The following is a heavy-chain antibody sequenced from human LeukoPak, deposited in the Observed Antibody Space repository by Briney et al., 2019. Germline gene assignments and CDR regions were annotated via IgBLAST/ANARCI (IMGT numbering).Heavy chain of an antibody. CDR2: ISSSGSTI. Sequence: PGGSLRLSCAASGFTFSSYEMNWVRQAPGQGLEWISYISSSGSTIYYADSVKGRFTISRDNDKNSLYLQMNSLRAEDTAVYYCAGDTYYYDSSAPPGRHYYYYMDVWGKGTTVTISS. CDR1: GFTFSSYE. V-gene: IGHV3-48*03. CDR3: AGDTYYYDSSAPPGRHYYYYMDV. D-gene: IGHD3-22*01. J-gene: IGHJ6*03.